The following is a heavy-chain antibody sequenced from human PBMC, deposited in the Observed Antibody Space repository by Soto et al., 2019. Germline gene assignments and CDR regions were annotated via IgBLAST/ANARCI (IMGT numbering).Heavy chain of an antibody. CDR1: GFTFSAYW. CDR2: IKKDGSEK. J-gene: IGHJ4*02. CDR3: ARDGIGGDWNTDF. V-gene: IGHV3-7*01. D-gene: IGHD2-21*02. Sequence: EVQLVESGGTLVQPGESLRLSCAASGFTFSAYWMSWVRQAPGKGLGWVANIKKDGSEKYYVDSVKGRFIVSRDNAKNSLYLQMNSLRAEDTAVYYCARDGIGGDWNTDFWGQGTLVTVSS.